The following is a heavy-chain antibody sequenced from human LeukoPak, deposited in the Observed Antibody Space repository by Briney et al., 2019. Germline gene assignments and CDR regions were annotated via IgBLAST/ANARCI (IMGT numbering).Heavy chain of an antibody. D-gene: IGHD6-13*01. V-gene: IGHV4-4*02. CDR3: ARNGGSWSFDY. CDR2: IYHSGTT. J-gene: IGHJ4*02. Sequence: SETLSLTCAVSGDSISSNNWWTWVRQPPGKGLEWIGEIYHSGTTNYNPSLKSRVTISIDTSKNQFSLRLNSVTAADTAVYYCARNGGSWSFDYWGRGTLVSVSS. CDR1: GDSISSNNW.